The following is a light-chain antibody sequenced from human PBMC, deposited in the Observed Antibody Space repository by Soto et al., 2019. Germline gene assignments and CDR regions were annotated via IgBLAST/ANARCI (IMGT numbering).Light chain of an antibody. CDR3: QQLNSYPYT. CDR1: QGISSY. V-gene: IGKV1-9*01. CDR2: AAS. Sequence: DIQLTQSPSFLSASVGDRVTITCRASQGISSYLAWYQQKPGKAPKLLIYAASTLQSGVPSRFSASGSGTEFTLTISSLQPEDFATYYCQQLNSYPYTFGQGTKLEI. J-gene: IGKJ2*01.